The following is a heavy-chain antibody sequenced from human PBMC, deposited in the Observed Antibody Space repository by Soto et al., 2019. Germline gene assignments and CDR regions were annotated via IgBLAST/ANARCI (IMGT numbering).Heavy chain of an antibody. Sequence: QVQLVQSGAEVKKPGSSVRVSCKASGGSFNTYAISWVRQAPGLGLEWMGGIIPVFGRVTYAQKFQGRVPITAEESTTTAYMQLSSLSSYYTALDYFDDLSLGYCITTNCTPDDWGQGTLVTVSS. CDR1: GGSFNTYA. CDR2: IIPVFGRV. CDR3: DDLSLGYCITTNCTPDD. J-gene: IGHJ4*02. V-gene: IGHV1-69*12. D-gene: IGHD2-2*01.